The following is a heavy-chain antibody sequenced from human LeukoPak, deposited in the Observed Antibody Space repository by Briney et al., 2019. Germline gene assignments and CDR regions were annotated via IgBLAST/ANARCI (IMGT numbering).Heavy chain of an antibody. Sequence: PSETLSLTCTVSGGSISSYYWTWIRQTPGKGLEWIGFIYYTGNTNYNPSLKNRATISLDTSQTQFSLKLTSVTAADTAVYYCARDDYTNPRTLHYWGQGTLVTVSS. CDR2: IYYTGNT. CDR1: GGSISSYY. J-gene: IGHJ4*02. D-gene: IGHD3-16*01. V-gene: IGHV4-59*01. CDR3: ARDDYTNPRTLHY.